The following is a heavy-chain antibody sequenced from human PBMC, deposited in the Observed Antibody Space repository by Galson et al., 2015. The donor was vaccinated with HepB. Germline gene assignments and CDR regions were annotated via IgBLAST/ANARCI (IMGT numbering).Heavy chain of an antibody. J-gene: IGHJ5*02. CDR3: AREAVEYSYGYGAGWVDP. CDR1: GYTFTSYG. V-gene: IGHV1-18*04. Sequence: SVKVSCKASGYTFTSYGISWVRQAPGQGLEWMGWISAYNGNTNYAQKLQGRVTMTTDTSTSTAYMELRSLRSDDTAVYYCAREAVEYSYGYGAGWVDPWGQGTLVTVSS. CDR2: ISAYNGNT. D-gene: IGHD5-18*01.